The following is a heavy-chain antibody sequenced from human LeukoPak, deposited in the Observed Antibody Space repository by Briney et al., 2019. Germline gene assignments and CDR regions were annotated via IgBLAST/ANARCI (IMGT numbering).Heavy chain of an antibody. J-gene: IGHJ4*02. V-gene: IGHV4-59*01. CDR2: IYYSGST. D-gene: IGHD3-10*01. CDR1: GGSISSYY. Sequence: PSETLSLTCTVSGGSISSYYWSWIRQPPGKGLEWIGYIYYSGSTNYNPSLKSRVTISVDTSKNQFSLKLSSVTAADTAVYYCARQDGFGEQYSEVAAGFDYWGQGTLVTVSS. CDR3: ARQDGFGEQYSEVAAGFDY.